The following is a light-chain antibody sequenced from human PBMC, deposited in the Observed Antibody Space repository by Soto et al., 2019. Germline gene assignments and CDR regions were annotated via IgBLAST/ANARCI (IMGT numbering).Light chain of an antibody. CDR3: CSYTSSSTLAYV. CDR2: DVT. J-gene: IGLJ1*01. Sequence: QSALTQPASVSGSPGQSITISCSGTRSDVGGSDSVSWYQQESGKAPKLIIYDVTNRPSGVSDRFSGSKSGKTASLTISGLQADDEADYYCCSYTSSSTLAYVFGTGTKVTVL. V-gene: IGLV2-14*01. CDR1: RSDVGGSDS.